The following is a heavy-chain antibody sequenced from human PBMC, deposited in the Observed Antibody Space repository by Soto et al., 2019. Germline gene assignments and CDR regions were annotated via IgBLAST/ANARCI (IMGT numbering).Heavy chain of an antibody. Sequence: EVQLLDSGGGLVQPGGSLRLSCAACGFTFSSYAMNLVRQAPGKGLEWVSVISGSGDSTYYADSVKGRFTISRDNSKNTLYLQMNSLRAEDTAVYYCARRGPGTYFDYWGQGTLVTVSS. CDR2: ISGSGDST. J-gene: IGHJ4*02. D-gene: IGHD6-13*01. V-gene: IGHV3-23*01. CDR3: ARRGPGTYFDY. CDR1: GFTFSSYA.